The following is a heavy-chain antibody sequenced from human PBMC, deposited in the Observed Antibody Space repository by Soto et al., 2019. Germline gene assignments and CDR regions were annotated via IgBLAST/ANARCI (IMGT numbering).Heavy chain of an antibody. D-gene: IGHD3-10*01. V-gene: IGHV4-4*07. CDR2: FSTTGST. Sequence: SETLSLTCTVSGAFISSYYWSWIRQPAGKGLEWIGRFSTTGSTNYNPSLKSRVTVSVDTSKNQFSLKLNSVTAADTAVYFCARGAYGPGSSPNWFDTWGQGTLVTVSS. J-gene: IGHJ5*02. CDR1: GAFISSYY. CDR3: ARGAYGPGSSPNWFDT.